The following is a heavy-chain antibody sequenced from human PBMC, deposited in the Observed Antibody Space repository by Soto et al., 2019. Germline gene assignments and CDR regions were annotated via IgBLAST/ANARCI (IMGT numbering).Heavy chain of an antibody. CDR2: ISYDGSNK. V-gene: IGHV3-30*18. CDR3: AKEPPSRRPYYDNTGYYYFDS. Sequence: GGSLRLSCAASGFTLTIYGMNWVRQAPGQGLEWVAVISYDGSNKYYADSVKGRFTISRDISKNTLYLQMNSLRAEDTAVYYCAKEPPSRRPYYDNTGYYYFDSWGQGTLVTVS. CDR1: GFTLTIYG. J-gene: IGHJ4*02. D-gene: IGHD3-22*01.